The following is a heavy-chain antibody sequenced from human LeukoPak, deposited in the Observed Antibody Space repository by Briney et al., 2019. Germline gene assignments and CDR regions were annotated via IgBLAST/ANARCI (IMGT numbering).Heavy chain of an antibody. J-gene: IGHJ4*02. V-gene: IGHV3-23*01. CDR3: AKDHRATHYDFYDSSGYSCFDY. Sequence: PGGSLRLSCAASGFTFSSYAMSWVRQAPGKGLEWVSAISGSGGSTYYADSVKGRFTISRDNSKNTLYLQMNSLRVEDTAVYYCAKDHRATHYDFYDSSGYSCFDYWRQGTLVTVSS. CDR1: GFTFSSYA. CDR2: ISGSGGST. D-gene: IGHD3-22*01.